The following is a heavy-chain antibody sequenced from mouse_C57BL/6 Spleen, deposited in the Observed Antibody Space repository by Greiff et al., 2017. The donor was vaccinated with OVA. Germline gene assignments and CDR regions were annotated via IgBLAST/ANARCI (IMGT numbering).Heavy chain of an antibody. CDR2: IYPRSGNT. Sequence: QVQLQQSGAELARPGASVKLSCKASGYTFTSYGISWVKQRTGQGLEWIGEIYPRSGNTYYNEKFKGKATLTADKSSSTAYMELRSLTSEDSAVYFCAGWLLRGGYWGQGTTLTVSS. D-gene: IGHD2-3*01. CDR1: GYTFTSYG. J-gene: IGHJ2*01. CDR3: AGWLLRGGY. V-gene: IGHV1-81*01.